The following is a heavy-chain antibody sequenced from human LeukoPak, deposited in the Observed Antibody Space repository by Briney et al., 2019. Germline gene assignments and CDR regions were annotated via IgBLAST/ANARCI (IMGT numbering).Heavy chain of an antibody. V-gene: IGHV3-53*04. D-gene: IGHD3-22*01. Sequence: GGSLRLSCAASGFTVSSNYMSWVRQAPGKGLEWVSVIYSGGSTYYADSVKGRFTISRHNSKNTLYLQMNSLRAEDTAVYYCARDYYDSSGYHYLDYWGQGTLVTVSS. CDR1: GFTVSSNY. CDR3: ARDYYDSSGYHYLDY. J-gene: IGHJ4*02. CDR2: IYSGGST.